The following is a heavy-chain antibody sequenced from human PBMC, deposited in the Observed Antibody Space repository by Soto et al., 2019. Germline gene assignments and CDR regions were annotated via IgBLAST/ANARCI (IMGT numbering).Heavy chain of an antibody. CDR1: GYTFTSYG. CDR2: ISAYNGNT. D-gene: IGHD1-26*01. V-gene: IGHV1-18*01. Sequence: ASVKVSCKASGYTFTSYGISWLRQAPGQGLEWMGWISAYNGNTNYAQKLQGRVTMTTDTSTSTAYMELRSLRSDDTAVYYCARLSLVGAYNWFDPWGQGTLVTVSS. CDR3: ARLSLVGAYNWFDP. J-gene: IGHJ5*02.